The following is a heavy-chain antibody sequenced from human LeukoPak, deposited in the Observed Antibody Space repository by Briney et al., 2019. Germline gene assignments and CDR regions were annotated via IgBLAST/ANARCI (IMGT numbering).Heavy chain of an antibody. CDR1: GGTFSSYA. J-gene: IGHJ6*03. CDR3: ARAVDLGDAPYYYYYYMDV. CDR2: IIPIFGTA. V-gene: IGHV1-69*05. Sequence: SVKVSCKASGGTFSSYAISWVRQAPGQGLEWMGGIIPIFGTANYAQKFQGRVTITTDESTSTAHMELSSLRSEDTAVYYCARAVDLGDAPYYYYYYMDVWGKGTTVTVSS.